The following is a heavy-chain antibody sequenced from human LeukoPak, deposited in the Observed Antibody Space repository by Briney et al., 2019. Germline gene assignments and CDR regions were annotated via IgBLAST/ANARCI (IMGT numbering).Heavy chain of an antibody. CDR2: ISGSGGST. CDR1: GFTFSSYA. CDR3: AKDVYDFWSGYLQGFYYYYYMDV. J-gene: IGHJ6*03. Sequence: GGSLRLSCAASGFTFSSYAMSWVRQAPGKGLEWVSAISGSGGSTYYADSVKGRFTISIDNSKNTLYLQMNSLRAEDTAVYYCAKDVYDFWSGYLQGFYYYYYMDVWGKGTTVTVSS. D-gene: IGHD3-3*01. V-gene: IGHV3-23*01.